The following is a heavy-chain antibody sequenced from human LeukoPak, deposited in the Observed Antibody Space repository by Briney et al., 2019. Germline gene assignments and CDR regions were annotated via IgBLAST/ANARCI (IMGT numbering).Heavy chain of an antibody. V-gene: IGHV3-21*01. J-gene: IGHJ6*02. CDR3: ARAWWGTTVTIIMGPDYGMDV. CDR1: GFTFSSYS. CDR2: ISSSSSYI. Sequence: GGSLRLSCAASGFTFSSYSMNWVRQAPGEGLEWVSSISSSSSYIYYADSVKGRFTISRDNAKNSLYLQMNSLRAEDTAVYYCARAWWGTTVTIIMGPDYGMDVWGQGTTVTVSS. D-gene: IGHD4-17*01.